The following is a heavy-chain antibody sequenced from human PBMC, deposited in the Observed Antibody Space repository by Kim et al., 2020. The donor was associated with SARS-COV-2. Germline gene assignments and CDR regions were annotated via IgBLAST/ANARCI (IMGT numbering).Heavy chain of an antibody. CDR2: ILWDGSNR. J-gene: IGHJ6*02. D-gene: IGHD5-18*01. Sequence: GGSLRLSCIASGFRFNTYGMHWVRQAPGKGLEWVAAILWDGSNRYYADSVKGRFVISRDNSKNTLYLQLNSLRSEDTAVYYCGNLDAAVYAMDVWGQGTTVTVSS. CDR1: GFRFNTYG. CDR3: GNLDAAVYAMDV. V-gene: IGHV3-30*18.